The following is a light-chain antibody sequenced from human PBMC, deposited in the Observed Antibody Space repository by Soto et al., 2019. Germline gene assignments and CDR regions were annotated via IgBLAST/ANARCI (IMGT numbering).Light chain of an antibody. V-gene: IGLV2-14*01. CDR3: SSYTSSSTL. CDR2: EVS. CDR1: SGDIGGYNY. Sequence: QSALTQPASVSGSPGQSITISCTGTSGDIGGYNYVSWYQQHPGRAPKLLIYEVSDRPSGISSRFSGSKSGNTASLTISGLQTEDEADYYCSSYTSSSTLFGTGTKLTVL. J-gene: IGLJ1*01.